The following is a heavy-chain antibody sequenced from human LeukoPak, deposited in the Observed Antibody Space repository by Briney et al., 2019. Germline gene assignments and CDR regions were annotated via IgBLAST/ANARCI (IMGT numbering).Heavy chain of an antibody. D-gene: IGHD4-17*01. Sequence: GGSLRLSCAASGFTFSSYGMHWVRQAPGKGLEWVAVISYDGSNKYYADSVKGRFTISRNNSKNTLYLQMNSLRAEDTAVYYCAKDAGDYVGYWGQGTLVTVSS. J-gene: IGHJ4*02. CDR3: AKDAGDYVGY. V-gene: IGHV3-30*18. CDR2: ISYDGSNK. CDR1: GFTFSSYG.